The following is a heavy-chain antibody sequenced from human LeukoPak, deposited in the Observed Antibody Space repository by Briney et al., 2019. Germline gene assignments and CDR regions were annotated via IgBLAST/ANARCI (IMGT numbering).Heavy chain of an antibody. CDR2: INTNTGNP. J-gene: IGHJ3*02. Sequence: RASVKVSCKASGYTFTSYTINWVRQAPGQGLEWMGWINTNTGNPTYAQGFAGRFVFSLDTSVSTAYLQISSLKAEDTAVYYCARADSSSWVGDAFDIWGQGTMVTVSS. V-gene: IGHV7-4-1*02. CDR3: ARADSSSWVGDAFDI. CDR1: GYTFTSYT. D-gene: IGHD6-13*01.